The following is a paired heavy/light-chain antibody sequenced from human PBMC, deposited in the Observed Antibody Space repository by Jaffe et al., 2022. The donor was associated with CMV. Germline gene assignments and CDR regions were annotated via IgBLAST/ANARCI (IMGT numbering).Heavy chain of an antibody. V-gene: IGHV3-23*04. CDR3: VESRNGYNLGY. CDR1: GFTFSTYA. Sequence: EVQLVESGGGLVQRGGSLRLSCAASGFTFSTYAMSWVRQAPGKGLEWVSGISGSGGITHYADSVKGRFTISRDNSKNTVYLQMNSLRAEDTAVYYCVESRNGYNLGYWGQGTLVTVSS. D-gene: IGHD5-12*01. J-gene: IGHJ4*02. CDR2: ISGSGGIT.
Light chain of an antibody. Sequence: DVVMTQSPLSLPVTLGQPASISCRSSQSLVHSDGNTYLNWFQQRPGQSPRRLIYRVSNRDSGVPDRFSGSGSGTDFTLKISRVEAEDVGVYYCVQGTHWPPYTFGQGTKLEIK. CDR3: VQGTHWPPYT. CDR2: RVS. J-gene: IGKJ2*01. CDR1: QSLVHSDGNTY. V-gene: IGKV2-30*02.